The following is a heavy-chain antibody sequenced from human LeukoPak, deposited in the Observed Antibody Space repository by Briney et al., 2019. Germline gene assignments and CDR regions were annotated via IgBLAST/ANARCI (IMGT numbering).Heavy chain of an antibody. CDR3: ARIYAAAGALYYFDY. D-gene: IGHD6-13*01. V-gene: IGHV1-46*01. CDR1: GYTFTKYF. Sequence: ASVKVSCKASGYTFTKYFMHWVRQAPGQGLEWMGIINPRGGSTGYAQKFQGRITMTTDMSTRTVYMELSSLESEDTAVYYCARIYAAAGALYYFDYWGQGTLVTVSS. J-gene: IGHJ4*02. CDR2: INPRGGST.